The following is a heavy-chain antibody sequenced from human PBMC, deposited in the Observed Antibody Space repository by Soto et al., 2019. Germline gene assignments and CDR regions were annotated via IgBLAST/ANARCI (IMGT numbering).Heavy chain of an antibody. CDR3: AKDLWGCSGGSCYSGPQN. Sequence: GGSLRLSCAASGFTFSSYAMSWVRQAPGKGLEWVSAISGSGGSTYYADSVKGRFTISRDNSKNTLYLQMNSLRAEDRAVYYCAKDLWGCSGGSCYSGPQNWGQGTLVTVSS. CDR2: ISGSGGST. CDR1: GFTFSSYA. V-gene: IGHV3-23*01. J-gene: IGHJ4*02. D-gene: IGHD2-15*01.